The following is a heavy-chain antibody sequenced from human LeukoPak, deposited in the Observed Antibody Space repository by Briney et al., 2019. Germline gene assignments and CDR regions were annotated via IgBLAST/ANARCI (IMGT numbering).Heavy chain of an antibody. D-gene: IGHD4-23*01. CDR3: AKERVTVPASAFDI. CDR1: GFTFSSYA. V-gene: IGHV3-30-3*01. Sequence: GGSLRLSCAASGFTFSSYAMHWVRQAPGKGLEWVAVISYDGSNKYYADSVKGRFTISRDNSKNTLYLQMNSLRAEDTAVYYCAKERVTVPASAFDIWGQGTMVAVSS. CDR2: ISYDGSNK. J-gene: IGHJ3*02.